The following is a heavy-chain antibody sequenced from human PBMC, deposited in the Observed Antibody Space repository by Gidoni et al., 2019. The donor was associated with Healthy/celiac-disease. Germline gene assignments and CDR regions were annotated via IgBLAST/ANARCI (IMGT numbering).Heavy chain of an antibody. Sequence: QLQLQESGTGLVKPAETLSLTCTADGGSISSSSYYWGWIRQPPGKGLEWIGSIYYSGSTYYNPSLKSRVTISVDTSKNQFSLKLSSVTAADTAVYYCAREDGFGELRYFDLWGRGTLVTVSS. V-gene: IGHV4-39*01. CDR3: AREDGFGELRYFDL. D-gene: IGHD3-10*01. J-gene: IGHJ2*01. CDR2: IYYSGST. CDR1: GGSISSSSYY.